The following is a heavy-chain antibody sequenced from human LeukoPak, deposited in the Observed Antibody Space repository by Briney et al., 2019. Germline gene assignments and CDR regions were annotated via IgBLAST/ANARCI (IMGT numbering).Heavy chain of an antibody. V-gene: IGHV4-61*02. CDR2: IYTSGST. CDR3: AREIAVAGTPDAFDI. Sequence: PSETLSLTCTVSGGSISSGSYYWRWLRQPAGKGLEWLGRIYTSGSTNYNPSLKSRVTISVDTSKNQFSLKLSSVTAADTAVYYCAREIAVAGTPDAFDIWGQGTMVTVSS. J-gene: IGHJ3*02. D-gene: IGHD6-19*01. CDR1: GGSISSGSYY.